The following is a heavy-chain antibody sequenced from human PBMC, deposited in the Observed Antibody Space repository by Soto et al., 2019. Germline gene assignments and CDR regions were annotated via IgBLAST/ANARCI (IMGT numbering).Heavy chain of an antibody. D-gene: IGHD2-8*01. CDR2: IYYSGST. CDR1: GGSISSGGYY. V-gene: IGHV4-31*03. J-gene: IGHJ5*02. Sequence: QVQLQESGPGLVKPSQTLSLTCTVSGGSISSGGYYWSWIRQHPGKGLEWIGYIYYSGSTYYNPSLKSRVTISVDTSKNQFSLKLSSVTAADTAVYYCARERAGFELMVYAIADRGWFDPWGQGTLVTVSS. CDR3: ARERAGFELMVYAIADRGWFDP.